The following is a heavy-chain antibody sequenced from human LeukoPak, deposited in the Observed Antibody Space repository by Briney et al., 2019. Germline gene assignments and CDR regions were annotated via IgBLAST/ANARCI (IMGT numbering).Heavy chain of an antibody. CDR1: GFTFSSYW. CDR3: ARDSYSSGWPAYYYYGMNV. CDR2: IKQDGSEK. J-gene: IGHJ6*02. D-gene: IGHD6-19*01. Sequence: GGSLRLSCAASGFTFSSYWMSWVRQAPGGGLEWVANIKQDGSEKYYVDSVKGRFTISRDNAKNSLYLQMNSLRAEDTAVYYCARDSYSSGWPAYYYYGMNVWGQGTTVTVSS. V-gene: IGHV3-7*01.